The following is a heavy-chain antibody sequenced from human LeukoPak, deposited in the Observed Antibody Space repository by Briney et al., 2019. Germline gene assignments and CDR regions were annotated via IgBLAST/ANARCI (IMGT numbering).Heavy chain of an antibody. V-gene: IGHV1-18*01. CDR2: ISTYNGNT. Sequence: ASVKVSCKASDYISTNYGISWVRQAPGQGLEWMGWISTYNGNTKSAQKFQGRLTLTTDTSASTAHMELRSLRSDDTAVYYCAREGAIRTEGVWGITYQYYGMDVWGQGTTVTVSS. D-gene: IGHD5/OR15-5a*01. CDR1: DYISTNYG. J-gene: IGHJ6*02. CDR3: AREGAIRTEGVWGITYQYYGMDV.